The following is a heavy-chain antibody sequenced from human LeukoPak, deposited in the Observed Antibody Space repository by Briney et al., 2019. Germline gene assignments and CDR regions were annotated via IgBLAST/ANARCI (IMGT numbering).Heavy chain of an antibody. D-gene: IGHD3-3*01. J-gene: IGHJ4*02. V-gene: IGHV3-66*02. CDR1: GFTVSSNY. CDR3: ARGKSGKYDEWLHFDY. CDR2: IYSGGST. Sequence: PGGSLRLSCAASGFTVSSNYMSWVRQAPGKGLEWVSVIYSGGSTYYADSVKGRFTISRDNSKNTLYLQMNSLRAEDTAVYYCARGKSGKYDEWLHFDYWGQGTLVTVSS.